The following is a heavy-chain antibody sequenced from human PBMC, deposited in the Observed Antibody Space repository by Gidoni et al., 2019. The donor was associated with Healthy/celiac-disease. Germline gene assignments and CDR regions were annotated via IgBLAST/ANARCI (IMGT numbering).Heavy chain of an antibody. D-gene: IGHD4-17*01. V-gene: IGHV1-69*01. CDR1: GGPFSSYA. J-gene: IGHJ5*02. Sequence: QVQLVQSGAEVKKPGSSVKVSCKASGGPFSSYALSWVRQAHGQGLEWMGGIIPIFGTANYAQKFQGRVTITADESTSTAYMELSSLRSEDTAVYYCARDQRRTVTTTRWFDPWGQGTLVTVSS. CDR3: ARDQRRTVTTTRWFDP. CDR2: IIPIFGTA.